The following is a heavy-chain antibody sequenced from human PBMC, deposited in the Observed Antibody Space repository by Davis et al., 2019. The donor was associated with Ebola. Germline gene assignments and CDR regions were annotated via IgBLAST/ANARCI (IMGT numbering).Heavy chain of an antibody. CDR2: MNPNSGNT. Sequence: ASVKVSCKASGYTFTSYDINWVRQATGQGLEWMGWMNPNSGNTGYAQKFQGRVTVTRDTSTTTVYMELSSLRSEDTAIYYCAKTYVGDDAFDIWGQGTMVTVSS. D-gene: IGHD3-16*01. CDR3: AKTYVGDDAFDI. J-gene: IGHJ3*02. V-gene: IGHV1-8*01. CDR1: GYTFTSYD.